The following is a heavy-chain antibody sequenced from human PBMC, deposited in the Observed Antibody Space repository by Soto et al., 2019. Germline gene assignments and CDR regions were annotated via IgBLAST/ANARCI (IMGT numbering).Heavy chain of an antibody. CDR1: GGSISSYY. V-gene: IGHV4-59*08. J-gene: IGHJ6*03. D-gene: IGHD2-2*01. CDR2: IYYSGST. CDR3: ARRIGYCSSTSCYNYYYYMDV. Sequence: SETLSLTCTVSGGSISSYYWSWIRQPPGKGLEWIGYIYYSGSTNYNPSLKSRVTISVDTSKNQFSLKLSSVTAADTAVYYCARRIGYCSSTSCYNYYYYMDVWGKGTTVTVSS.